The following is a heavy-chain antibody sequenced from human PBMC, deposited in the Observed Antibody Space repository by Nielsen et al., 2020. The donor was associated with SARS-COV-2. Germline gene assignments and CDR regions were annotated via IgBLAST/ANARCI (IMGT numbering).Heavy chain of an antibody. Sequence: SETLSLTCTVSGGSISSGDYYWSWIRQPPGKGLEWIGYIYYSGSTNYNPSLKSRVTISVDTSKNQFSLKLSSVTAADTAVYYCATTVTTRYYFDYWGQGTLVTVSS. CDR3: ATTVTTRYYFDY. D-gene: IGHD4-17*01. CDR2: IYYSGST. CDR1: GGSISSGDYY. V-gene: IGHV4-61*08. J-gene: IGHJ4*02.